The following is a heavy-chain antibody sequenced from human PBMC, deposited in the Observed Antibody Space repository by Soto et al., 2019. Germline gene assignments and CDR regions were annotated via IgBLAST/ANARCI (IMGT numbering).Heavy chain of an antibody. J-gene: IGHJ4*02. Sequence: LSLTCAVYGGSFSCYYWSWIRQPPGKGLEWIGEINHSGSTNYNPSLKSRVTISVDTSKNQFSLKLSSVTAADTAVYYCARTGYFVPFDYWGQGTLVTVSS. CDR3: ARTGYFVPFDY. D-gene: IGHD3-22*01. V-gene: IGHV4-34*01. CDR2: INHSGST. CDR1: GGSFSCYY.